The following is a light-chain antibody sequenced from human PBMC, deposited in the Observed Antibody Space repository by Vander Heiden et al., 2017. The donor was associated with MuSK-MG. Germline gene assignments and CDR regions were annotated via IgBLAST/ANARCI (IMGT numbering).Light chain of an antibody. CDR1: TNDVGGYDF. Sequence: QSALTQPASVSGSPGQSITISCTGTTNDVGGYDFVSWYQQHPDKGPNLIIFEVNNRPSGVSDRFSGSKSGNTASLAISGLQAEDEATYYCSSYKSSSTPYVFGTGTKVTVL. V-gene: IGLV2-14*03. J-gene: IGLJ1*01. CDR3: SSYKSSSTPYV. CDR2: EVN.